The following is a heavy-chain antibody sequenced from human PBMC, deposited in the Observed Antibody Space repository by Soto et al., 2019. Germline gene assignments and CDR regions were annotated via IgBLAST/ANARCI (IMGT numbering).Heavy chain of an antibody. CDR3: ARDFGYNYGYDAFDI. CDR2: ISGSGGST. V-gene: IGHV3-23*01. Sequence: TASGFTFSSYAMSWVCQAPGKGLEWVSGISGSGGSTYYVDSVKGRFTISRDNSKNTLYLQMNSLRAEDTAVYYCARDFGYNYGYDAFDIWGQGTMVTVSS. D-gene: IGHD5-18*01. J-gene: IGHJ3*02. CDR1: GFTFSSYA.